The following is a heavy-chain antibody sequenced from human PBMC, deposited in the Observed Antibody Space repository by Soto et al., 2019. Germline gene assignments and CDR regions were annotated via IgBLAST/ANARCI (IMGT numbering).Heavy chain of an antibody. D-gene: IGHD3-22*01. J-gene: IGHJ4*02. CDR2: INAGNGNT. V-gene: IGHV1-3*01. CDR3: ARGSGYYYWDDY. CDR1: GYTFTSYA. Sequence: ASVKVSCKASGYTFTSYAMHWVRQDPGQRLEWMGWINAGNGNTKYSQKFQGRVTSTRDTSASTAYMELSSLRSEDTAVYYCARGSGYYYWDDYWGQGTLVTVPS.